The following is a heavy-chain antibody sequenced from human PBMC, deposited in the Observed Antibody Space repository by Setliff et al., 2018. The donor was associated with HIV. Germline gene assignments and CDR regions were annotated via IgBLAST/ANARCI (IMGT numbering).Heavy chain of an antibody. CDR3: ASRVYYYDSNNFLREEGFDP. V-gene: IGHV4-39*01. D-gene: IGHD3-22*01. Sequence: PSETLSLTCTVSGGSASNSRYYWAWFRQPPGKGLEYIGSIHYNERTYYNPSLKSRVAISIDTSKNQFSLNLTSVTAADTAVYYCASRVYYYDSNNFLREEGFDPWGQGTLVTVPS. CDR1: GGSASNSRYY. CDR2: IHYNERT. J-gene: IGHJ5*02.